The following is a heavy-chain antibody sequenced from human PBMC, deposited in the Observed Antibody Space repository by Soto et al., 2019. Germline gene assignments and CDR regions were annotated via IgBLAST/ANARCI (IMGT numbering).Heavy chain of an antibody. D-gene: IGHD6-13*01. V-gene: IGHV4-39*01. CDR2: LYYSGST. CDR1: GGSISSSSYY. J-gene: IGHJ4*02. Sequence: QLQLQESGPGLVKPSETLSLTCTVSGGSISSSSYYWGWIRQPPGKGLEWIGSLYYSGSTYYNPSLKSRCTRAVDTSKNQFSLKRSSVTAADTAVYYCASPIAAAGPLGIDHWGQGTLVTVSS. CDR3: ASPIAAAGPLGIDH.